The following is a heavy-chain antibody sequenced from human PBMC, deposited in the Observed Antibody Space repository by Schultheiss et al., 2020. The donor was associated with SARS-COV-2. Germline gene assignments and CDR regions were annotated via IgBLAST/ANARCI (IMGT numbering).Heavy chain of an antibody. CDR2: INHSGST. CDR3: ARGNSNNIAAAGTLDY. J-gene: IGHJ4*02. CDR1: GGSFSGYY. V-gene: IGHV4-34*01. D-gene: IGHD6-13*01. Sequence: SETLSLTCAVYGGSFSGYYWSWIRQPPGKGLEWIGEINHSGSTNYNPSLKSRVTISVDTSKNQFSLKLSSVTAADTAVYYCARGNSNNIAAAGTLDYWGQGILVTVSS.